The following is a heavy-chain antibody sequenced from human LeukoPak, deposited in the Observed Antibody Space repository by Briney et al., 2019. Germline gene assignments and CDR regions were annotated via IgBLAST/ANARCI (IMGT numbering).Heavy chain of an antibody. V-gene: IGHV3-9*01. J-gene: IGHJ6*03. CDR3: ARGRAGRGYSYVIYYYYYMDV. Sequence: PGGSLRLSCSVSGFTLEDFAMHWVRQAPGKGLEWVAQISWDSVTIRYADSVKGRFTISRDNAKNSLYLQMNSLRAEDTALYYCARGRAGRGYSYVIYYYYYMDVWGKGTTVTVSS. CDR1: GFTLEDFA. D-gene: IGHD5-18*01. CDR2: ISWDSVTI.